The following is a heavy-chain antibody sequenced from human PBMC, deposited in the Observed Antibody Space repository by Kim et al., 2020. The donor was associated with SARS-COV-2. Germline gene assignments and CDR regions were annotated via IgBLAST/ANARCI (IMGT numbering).Heavy chain of an antibody. V-gene: IGHV3-33*01. Sequence: GGSLRLSCAASGFTFSSYGMHWVRQAPGKGLEWVAVIWYDGSNKYYADSVKGRFTISRDNSKNTLYLQMNSLRAEDTAVYYCARDLRTYYDFWSGQSGPAYYFDYWGQGTLVTVSS. D-gene: IGHD3-3*01. CDR1: GFTFSSYG. CDR2: IWYDGSNK. J-gene: IGHJ4*02. CDR3: ARDLRTYYDFWSGQSGPAYYFDY.